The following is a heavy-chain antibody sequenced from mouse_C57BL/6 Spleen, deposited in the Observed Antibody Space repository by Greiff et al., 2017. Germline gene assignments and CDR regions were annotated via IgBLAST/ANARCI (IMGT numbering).Heavy chain of an antibody. D-gene: IGHD3-2*02. CDR3: AREVEKTAQATAWLAY. V-gene: IGHV1-64*01. CDR2: IHPNSGST. CDR1: GYTFTSYW. Sequence: VQLQQPGAELVKPGASVKLSCKASGYTFTSYWMHWVKQRPGQGLEWIGMIHPNSGSTNYNEKFKSKATLTVDKYSSTAYMQLRSLTSEDSAVYYFAREVEKTAQATAWLAYWGQGTLVTVSA. J-gene: IGHJ3*01.